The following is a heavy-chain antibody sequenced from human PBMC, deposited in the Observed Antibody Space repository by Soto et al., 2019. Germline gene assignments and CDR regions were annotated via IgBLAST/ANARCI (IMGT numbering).Heavy chain of an antibody. J-gene: IGHJ4*02. CDR3: ARDVFTLPNDYGGNNDDY. Sequence: GGSMRLSCTASGFNFSDYYMSWIRQETGKGLEWVSYISSSSSYTNYADSVKGRFTISRDNAKNSLYLQMSSLRSEDTAVYYCARDVFTLPNDYGGNNDDYWGQGTLVTVSS. CDR2: ISSSSSYT. V-gene: IGHV3-11*05. CDR1: GFNFSDYY. D-gene: IGHD4-17*01.